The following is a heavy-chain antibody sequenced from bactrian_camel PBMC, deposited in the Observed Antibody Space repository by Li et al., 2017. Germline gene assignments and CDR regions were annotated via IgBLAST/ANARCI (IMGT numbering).Heavy chain of an antibody. J-gene: IGHJ4*01. CDR2: ITTDSRNS. Sequence: HVQLVESGGGSVQAGGSLRLSCEASGDTHRTTFMGWFRQAPGKEREGVATITTDSRNSFYADSVEGRFTLSLDTAKKMVYLQMNNLKPEDTAMYYCAATTRYAGSWFDRSKWLYWGQGTQVTVS. CDR3: AATTRYAGSWFDRSKWLY. CDR1: GDTHRTTF. D-gene: IGHD2*01. V-gene: IGHV3S54*01.